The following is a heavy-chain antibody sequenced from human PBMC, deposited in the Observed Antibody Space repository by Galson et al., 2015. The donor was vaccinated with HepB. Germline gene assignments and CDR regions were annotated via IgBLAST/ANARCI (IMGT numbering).Heavy chain of an antibody. Sequence: SLRLSCAASGFSFSNSWMSWVRQAPGMGLEWVAIINQGGGEKYYVDSVKGRFTISRDNAKNSLYLQMNSLRAEDAAVYYCARAGQAGTADYWGQGALVTVSS. CDR2: INQGGGEK. V-gene: IGHV3-7*03. CDR1: GFSFSNSW. D-gene: IGHD6-19*01. J-gene: IGHJ4*02. CDR3: ARAGQAGTADY.